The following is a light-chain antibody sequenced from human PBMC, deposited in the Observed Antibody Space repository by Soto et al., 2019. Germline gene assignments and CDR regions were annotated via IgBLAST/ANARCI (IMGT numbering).Light chain of an antibody. CDR3: QQLRMYPST. CDR1: HDSAIY. CDR2: AAS. Sequence: IPLSQYPSSVSASVSDRVTITWRANHDSAIYLAWYQQKPGEAPKLLIYAASTWYGGVPSRFSGSGSGTDFALTITSLQAEDFATYYCQQLRMYPSTFGGGTKVDIK. V-gene: IGKV1-9*01. J-gene: IGKJ4*01.